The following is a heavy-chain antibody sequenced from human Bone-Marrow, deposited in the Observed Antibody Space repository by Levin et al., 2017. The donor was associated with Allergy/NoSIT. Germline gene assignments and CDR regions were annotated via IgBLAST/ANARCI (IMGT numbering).Heavy chain of an antibody. CDR2: IRSETDGGTT. D-gene: IGHD1-7*01. CDR3: ATVLSWNSVRSFDY. Sequence: SCAASGFTFPDAWMAWVRQAPGKGLEWVARIRSETDGGTTDYPAPVKGRFTISRDVSENTLYLQMNSLQTGDTAVYYCATVLSWNSVRSFDYWGQGTLVTVSS. CDR1: GFTFPDAW. J-gene: IGHJ4*02. V-gene: IGHV3-15*01.